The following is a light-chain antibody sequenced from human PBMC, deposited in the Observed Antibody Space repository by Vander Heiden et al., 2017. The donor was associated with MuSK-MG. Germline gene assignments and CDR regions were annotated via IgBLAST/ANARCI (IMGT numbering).Light chain of an antibody. Sequence: QSALTQPRPLPGPPGQPATTTCTGTPSDVGGYNYVSCYQQHQGKAPNLMIYDVSNRPSGVPARFSCSKSGNTASLTISGLQAEDEADYYCCSYAGSYTSYVFGTGTKLTVL. V-gene: IGLV2-11*01. CDR3: CSYAGSYTSYV. J-gene: IGLJ1*01. CDR2: DVS. CDR1: PSDVGGYNY.